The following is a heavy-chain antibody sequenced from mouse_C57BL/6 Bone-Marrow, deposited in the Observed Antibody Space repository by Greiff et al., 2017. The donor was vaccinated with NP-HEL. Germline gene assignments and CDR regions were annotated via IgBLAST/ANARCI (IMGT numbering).Heavy chain of an antibody. V-gene: IGHV14-4*01. CDR2: IDPENGDT. D-gene: IGHD1-1*01. Sequence: VQLQQSGAELVRPGASVKLSCTVSGFNIKDDYMHWVKQRPEQGLEWIGWIDPENGDTEYASKFQGKATITADTSSNTAYLQLSSLTSEDTAVYYCTTGGSSPDAMDYWGQGTSVTVSS. J-gene: IGHJ4*01. CDR1: GFNIKDDY. CDR3: TTGGSSPDAMDY.